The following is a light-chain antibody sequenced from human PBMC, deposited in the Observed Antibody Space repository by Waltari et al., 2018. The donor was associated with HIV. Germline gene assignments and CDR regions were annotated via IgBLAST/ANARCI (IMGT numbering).Light chain of an antibody. CDR3: SAYTMSGSLV. J-gene: IGLJ2*01. CDR2: GVS. CDR1: GSAIALYDL. V-gene: IGLV2-14*01. Sequence: QSALTQPASLSGSPGQSITITSSRTGSAIALYDLVSWYRQEPGKALRLLIYGVSNRPSEISRRFSGSKARTTASLTISALQADDEGDYYCSAYTMSGSLVFGGGTKLTVL.